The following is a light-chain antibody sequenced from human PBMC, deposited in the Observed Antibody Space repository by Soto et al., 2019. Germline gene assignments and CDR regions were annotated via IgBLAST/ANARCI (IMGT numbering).Light chain of an antibody. CDR2: GAS. Sequence: EIVMTQSPATLSVSPGERATLSCRASQSVSSNLAWYQLKPGQAPRLLIYGASTRAIGIPARFSGSGSGTEFTLTISSLQSEDFAVYYCQQYNNWPPERTFGQGTKVEIK. J-gene: IGKJ1*01. CDR3: QQYNNWPPERT. V-gene: IGKV3-15*01. CDR1: QSVSSN.